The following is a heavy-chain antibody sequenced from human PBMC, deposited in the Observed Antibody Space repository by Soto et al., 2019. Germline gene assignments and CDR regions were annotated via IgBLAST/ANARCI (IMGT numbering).Heavy chain of an antibody. J-gene: IGHJ3*02. CDR1: GFSFNSYA. CDR3: AKERYCSATSCYGGFDI. V-gene: IGHV3-23*01. CDR2: VSAGGANT. D-gene: IGHD2-2*01. Sequence: GGSLRLSCAASGFSFNSYAMSWVRQAPGRGLEWVSTVSAGGANTAYADSVKGRFTISRDNSKNTLYLQMNSLRGDDTAFHYCAKERYCSATSCYGGFDIWGQGTVVTVSS.